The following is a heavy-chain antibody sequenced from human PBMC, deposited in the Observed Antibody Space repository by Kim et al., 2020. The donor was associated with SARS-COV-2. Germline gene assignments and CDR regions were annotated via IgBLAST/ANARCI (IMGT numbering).Heavy chain of an antibody. CDR2: IYYSGST. CDR1: GGSISSGGYY. J-gene: IGHJ4*02. CDR3: ARDGSGSYYGGPLDY. V-gene: IGHV4-31*03. D-gene: IGHD3-10*01. Sequence: SETLSLTYTVSGGSISSGGYYWSWIRQHPGKGLEWIGYIYYSGSTYYNPSLKSRVTISVDTSKNQFSLKLSSVTAADTAVYYCARDGSGSYYGGPLDYWGQGTLVTVSS.